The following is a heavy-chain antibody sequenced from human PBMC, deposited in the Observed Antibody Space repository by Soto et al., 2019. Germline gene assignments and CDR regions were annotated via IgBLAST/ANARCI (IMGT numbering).Heavy chain of an antibody. V-gene: IGHV3-66*01. CDR3: ANDPAHGLATYYAHY. D-gene: IGHD3-10*01. CDR1: GFTVTSNY. CDR2: IHSDGTT. J-gene: IGHJ4*02. Sequence: EVQVVESGGGSVQPGGSLRLSCAASGFTVTSNYMSWVRQAPGKGLEWVSVIHSDGTTYYADSVKGRFTISRDNSKTTLYLQMTIFRADDTAVYHCANDPAHGLATYYAHYWGQGTLVTVSS.